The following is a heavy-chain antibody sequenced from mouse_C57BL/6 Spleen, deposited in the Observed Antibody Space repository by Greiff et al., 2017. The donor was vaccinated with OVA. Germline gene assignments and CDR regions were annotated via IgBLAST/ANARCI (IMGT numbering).Heavy chain of an antibody. CDR3: TKVITTVVAGDYYAMDY. Sequence: VQLQQSGTVLARPGASVKMSCKTSGYTFTSYWMHWVKQRPGQGLEWIGAIYPGDSDTSYNQKFKGKAKLTAVTSASTAYMELSSRTNEDSVVYYCTKVITTVVAGDYYAMDYWGQGTSVTVSS. V-gene: IGHV1-5*01. D-gene: IGHD1-1*01. CDR1: GYTFTSYW. J-gene: IGHJ4*01. CDR2: IYPGDSDT.